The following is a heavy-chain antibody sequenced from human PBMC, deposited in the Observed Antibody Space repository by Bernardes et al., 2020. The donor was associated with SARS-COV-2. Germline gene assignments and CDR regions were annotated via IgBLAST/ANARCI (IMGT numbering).Heavy chain of an antibody. D-gene: IGHD2-15*01. CDR1: GFIFSDYA. CDR3: TRLRDYCGGGSCYFDY. J-gene: IGHJ4*02. V-gene: IGHV3-73*01. Sequence: GGSLRLSCAASGFIFSDYAVHWVRQASGKGLEWVGRIKSRTSSYATAYTASVEGRFTISRDDSKNSAYLHMTSLKTEDTAVYYCTRLRDYCGGGSCYFDYWGQGTLVTASS. CDR2: IKSRTSSYAT.